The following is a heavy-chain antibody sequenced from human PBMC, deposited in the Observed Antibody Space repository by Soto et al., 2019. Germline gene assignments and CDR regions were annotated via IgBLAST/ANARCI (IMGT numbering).Heavy chain of an antibody. J-gene: IGHJ3*02. CDR2: IYYSGST. CDR3: AREGCSGGSCYSDAFDI. CDR1: GGSISSYY. V-gene: IGHV4-59*01. D-gene: IGHD2-15*01. Sequence: SETLSLTCTVSGGSISSYYWSWIRQPPGKGLEWIGYIYYSGSTNYNPYLKSRVTIAVDTSKNQFSLKLRSVNAADTAVYYCAREGCSGGSCYSDAFDIWGQGTMVTVSS.